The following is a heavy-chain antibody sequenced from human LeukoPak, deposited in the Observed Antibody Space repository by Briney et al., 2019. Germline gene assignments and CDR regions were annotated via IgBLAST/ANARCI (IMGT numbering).Heavy chain of an antibody. CDR2: IYYSGST. CDR3: ARGVSTDV. J-gene: IGHJ6*04. V-gene: IGHV4-39*07. CDR1: GGSIRSSSYY. Sequence: SETLSLTCTVSGGSIRSSSYYWGWIRQPPGKGLEWIGNIYYSGSTYYNPSLKSRVTISVDTSKNQFSLKLSSVTAADTAVYYCARGVSTDVWGKGTTVTVSS.